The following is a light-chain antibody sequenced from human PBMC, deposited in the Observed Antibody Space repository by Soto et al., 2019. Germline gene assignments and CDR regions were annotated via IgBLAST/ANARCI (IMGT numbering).Light chain of an antibody. CDR3: QQYNNLPRT. CDR1: QSVSSN. V-gene: IGKV3-15*01. J-gene: IGKJ1*01. Sequence: MRKAAPTLSVSKREGAHLSCMASQSVSSNLAGYQQKPGQAPRLLIYGASSRATGIPVRFSGSGSGTEFTLTISSRQSEDFALYYCQQYNNLPRTFGQGSNVDI. CDR2: GAS.